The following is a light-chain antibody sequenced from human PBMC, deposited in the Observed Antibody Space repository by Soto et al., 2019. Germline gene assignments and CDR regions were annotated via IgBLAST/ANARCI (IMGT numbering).Light chain of an antibody. CDR1: QSVSSN. Sequence: EIVMTQSPATLSVSPGERATLSCRASQSVSSNLAWYQQKPGQAPRLLIYSASTRATGIPARFSGSGSGREFNLTINSLQSEDFAVYYCQQYNNWPPLTFGGGTRVEIK. CDR3: QQYNNWPPLT. V-gene: IGKV3-15*01. CDR2: SAS. J-gene: IGKJ4*01.